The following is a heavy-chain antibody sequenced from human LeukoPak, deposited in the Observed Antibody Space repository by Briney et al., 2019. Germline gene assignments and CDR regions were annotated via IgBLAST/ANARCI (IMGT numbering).Heavy chain of an antibody. CDR1: GGSISSYY. V-gene: IGHV4-4*07. Sequence: PSETLSLTCTVSGGSISSYYWSWIRQPAGKGLEWIGRIYTSGSTNYNPSLKSRVTISVDKSKNQFSLKLSSVTAADTAVYYCARDPGYGSGRYAGIYYYMDVWGQGTLVTVSS. J-gene: IGHJ6*03. D-gene: IGHD3-10*01. CDR2: IYTSGST. CDR3: ARDPGYGSGRYAGIYYYMDV.